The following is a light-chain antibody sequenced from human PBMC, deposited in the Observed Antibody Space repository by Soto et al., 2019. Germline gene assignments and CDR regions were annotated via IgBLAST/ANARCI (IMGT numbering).Light chain of an antibody. J-gene: IGKJ5*01. CDR1: QSVSSY. CDR2: DAS. CDR3: QQRSNWPPIT. Sequence: EIVLTQSPATLSLSPGERATLSCRASQSVSSYLAWYQRKPGQAPRLLIYDASNRATGSPARFSGSGSGTDFTPTISSLEPEDLAVYYCQQRSNWPPITFGQGTRLEI. V-gene: IGKV3-11*01.